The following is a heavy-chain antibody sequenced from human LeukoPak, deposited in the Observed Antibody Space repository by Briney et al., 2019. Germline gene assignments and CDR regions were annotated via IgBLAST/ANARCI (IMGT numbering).Heavy chain of an antibody. Sequence: GGSLRLSCAASGFTFTTYTMNWVRQAPGKGLEWVSYISSSSTAIYYADSVKGRFTISRDDAKNSLYPQMNSLRVEDTAVYYCARGIVVSPAAPYSWFDPGGQGTLVTVSS. CDR1: GFTFTTYT. CDR3: ARGIVVSPAAPYSWFDP. V-gene: IGHV3-48*01. CDR2: ISSSSTAI. D-gene: IGHD2-2*01. J-gene: IGHJ5*02.